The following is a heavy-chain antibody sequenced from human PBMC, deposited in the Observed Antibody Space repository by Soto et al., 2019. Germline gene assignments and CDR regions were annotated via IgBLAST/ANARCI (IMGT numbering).Heavy chain of an antibody. Sequence: GGSLRLSCAASGFTFSTVWMTWVRQAPGKGLEWVANIKQDGSDKYYVDSLKGRFTISRDNAKNSLYLQMNSLRAEDTAVYYCARLRAGYYFDYWGQGTLVTVSS. CDR1: GFTFSTVW. V-gene: IGHV3-7*01. D-gene: IGHD3-16*01. CDR3: ARLRAGYYFDY. J-gene: IGHJ4*02. CDR2: IKQDGSDK.